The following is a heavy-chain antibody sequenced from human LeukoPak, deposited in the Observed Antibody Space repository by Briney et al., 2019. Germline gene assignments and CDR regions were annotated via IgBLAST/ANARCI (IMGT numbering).Heavy chain of an antibody. CDR1: GFTVSSNY. CDR2: IYSGGST. J-gene: IGHJ3*02. Sequence: GGSLRLSCAASGFTVSSNYMSWVRQAPGKGLERVSVIYSGGSTYYADSVKGRFTISRDNSKNTLYLQMNSLRAEDTAVYYCARGKYYYDSSGYYGDRAFDIWGQGTMVTVSS. V-gene: IGHV3-66*01. CDR3: ARGKYYYDSSGYYGDRAFDI. D-gene: IGHD3-22*01.